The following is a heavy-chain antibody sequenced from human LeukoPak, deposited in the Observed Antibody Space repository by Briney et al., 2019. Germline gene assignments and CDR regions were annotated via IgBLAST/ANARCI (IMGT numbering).Heavy chain of an antibody. J-gene: IGHJ3*01. V-gene: IGHV4-59*12. CDR1: GGSIRNYY. Sequence: PSGTLSLTCSVSGGSIRNYYWTWVRQPPGKGLEWIGYIYFNGITYYNPSLKSRLTISVDTSKNQFSLKLNSVTAADTAVYYCARGYRNFDLWGQGTMVTVSS. D-gene: IGHD2-2*02. CDR2: IYFNGIT. CDR3: ARGYRNFDL.